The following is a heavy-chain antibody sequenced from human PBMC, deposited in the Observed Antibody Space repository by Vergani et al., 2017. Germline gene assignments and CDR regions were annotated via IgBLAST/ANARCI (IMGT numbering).Heavy chain of an antibody. CDR1: GYTFTGYY. Sequence: QVQLVQSGAEVKKPGASVKVSCKASGYTFTGYYMHWVRQAPGQGLEWMGWINPNSGGTNYAQKFQGRVTMTRDTSISTAYMELSRLRSDDTAVYYCARVGIAAAGSANHRSYFDYWGQGTLVTVSS. V-gene: IGHV1-2*02. J-gene: IGHJ4*02. CDR3: ARVGIAAAGSANHRSYFDY. CDR2: INPNSGGT. D-gene: IGHD6-13*01.